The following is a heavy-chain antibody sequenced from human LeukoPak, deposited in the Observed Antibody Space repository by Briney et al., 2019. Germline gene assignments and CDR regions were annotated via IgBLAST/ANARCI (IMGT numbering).Heavy chain of an antibody. CDR2: IKQDGSEK. V-gene: IGHV3-7*03. J-gene: IGHJ4*02. CDR3: TTDWGIAVAGNRDY. CDR1: GFTFSMYW. Sequence: QPGGSLRLSCAASGFTFSMYWMNWVRQSPGKGLEWVADIKQDGSEKYYVDSVKGRFTISRDNAKNSLYLQMDSLRGEDTAVYYCTTDWGIAVAGNRDYWGQGTLVTVSS. D-gene: IGHD6-19*01.